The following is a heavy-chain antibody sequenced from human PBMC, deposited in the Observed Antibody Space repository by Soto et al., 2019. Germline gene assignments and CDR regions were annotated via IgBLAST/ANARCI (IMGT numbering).Heavy chain of an antibody. CDR1: GFTFANYP. CDR2: IRSQAYGGTA. CDR3: NKNDEPCTH. V-gene: IGHV3-49*04. J-gene: IGHJ4*02. Sequence: PGGSLRLSCATSGFTFANYPMSWVRQAPGKGPEWLGFIRSQAYGGTADYAASVEGRFNISRDDSTSIAYLQMNNLKTEDTAVYYCNKNDEPCTHWGKGPMVTVSS.